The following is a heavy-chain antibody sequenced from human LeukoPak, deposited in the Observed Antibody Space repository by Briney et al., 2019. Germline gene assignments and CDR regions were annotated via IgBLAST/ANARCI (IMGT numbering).Heavy chain of an antibody. CDR1: GFTHGVYP. CDR2: IRSKAYGGTT. J-gene: IGHJ4*02. CDR3: TSKYCGRDGLGDYFDQ. D-gene: IGHD2-21*01. V-gene: IGHV3-49*04. Sequence: GGSQRLSCTGSGFTHGVYPVTAVRQAPGKGLEWVGFIRSKAYGGTTEYAASVKGRFTISRDDSRSIAYVEMNSLNTEDTAVYYCTSKYCGRDGLGDYFDQWGQGALVTVSS.